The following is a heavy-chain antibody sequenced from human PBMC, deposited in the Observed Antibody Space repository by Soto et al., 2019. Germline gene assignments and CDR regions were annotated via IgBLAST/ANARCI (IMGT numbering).Heavy chain of an antibody. CDR1: GFMLSAYT. J-gene: IGHJ1*01. CDR3: ATPYYFNH. CDR2: ISDDSSYI. D-gene: IGHD3-16*01. Sequence: AVGSLRLSCAASGFMLSAYTMNWVRQAPGKGLEWLSSISDDSSYIDYADSLRGRFTVSRDNARNSLYLQIDSLGVEDTAVYYCATPYYFNHWGPGTLVTVSS. V-gene: IGHV3-21*06.